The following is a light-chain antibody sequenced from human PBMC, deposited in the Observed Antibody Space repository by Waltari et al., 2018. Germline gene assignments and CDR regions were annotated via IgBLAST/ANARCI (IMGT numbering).Light chain of an antibody. Sequence: QLVLTQSPSASASLGASVKLTCTLSSGHSSNVIAWHQQQPEKGPRYLMKVNSDGGNSKGDEIPDRFSGSSSGAERYLTISSLQSEDEADYYCQTGGHGTWVFGGGTKLTVL. CDR3: QTGGHGTWV. V-gene: IGLV4-69*01. CDR1: SGHSSNV. CDR2: VNSDGGN. J-gene: IGLJ3*02.